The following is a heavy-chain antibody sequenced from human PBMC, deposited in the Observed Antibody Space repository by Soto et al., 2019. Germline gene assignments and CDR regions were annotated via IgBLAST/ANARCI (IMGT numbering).Heavy chain of an antibody. J-gene: IGHJ6*02. CDR2: IDPGDSKT. Sequence: GESLKISCKGSGYNFDTYWINWVRQMPGKGLEWMGRIDPGDSKTKYSPSLEGHITISVDTSINTTYLQWSSLKASDTAIYYCARRIAAAGGYYYYAFDAWGQGTAVTVSS. CDR3: ARRIAAAGGYYYYAFDA. CDR1: GYNFDTYW. D-gene: IGHD6-13*01. V-gene: IGHV5-10-1*01.